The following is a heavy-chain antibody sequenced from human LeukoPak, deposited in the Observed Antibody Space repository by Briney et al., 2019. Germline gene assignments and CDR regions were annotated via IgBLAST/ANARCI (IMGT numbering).Heavy chain of an antibody. CDR3: ARGRLYGMDV. CDR1: GFTFSSFF. V-gene: IGHV3-23*01. J-gene: IGHJ6*02. CDR2: ISWSTSTT. Sequence: GGSLRLSCAASGFTFSSFFLSWVRQAPGKGLQWVSGISWSTSTTYYADSVKRRFIISRDNSKNTVYLLVHSLIDADAPVYYCARGRLYGMDVWGQGTTVIVSS. D-gene: IGHD4/OR15-4a*01.